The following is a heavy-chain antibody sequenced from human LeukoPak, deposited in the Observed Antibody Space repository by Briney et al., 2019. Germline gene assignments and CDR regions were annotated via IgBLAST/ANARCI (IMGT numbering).Heavy chain of an antibody. CDR2: IYPGDSDT. J-gene: IGHJ4*02. CDR3: ASRDGYGYNYSFDY. Sequence: GESLKISCQGSGYSFTNYWIAWVRQLPGKGLEWMGIIYPGDSDTRYSPSFQGQVTISADKSISTAYLQWSSLKASDTAMYYCASRDGYGYNYSFDYWGQGTLVTVSS. CDR1: GYSFTNYW. V-gene: IGHV5-51*01. D-gene: IGHD5-24*01.